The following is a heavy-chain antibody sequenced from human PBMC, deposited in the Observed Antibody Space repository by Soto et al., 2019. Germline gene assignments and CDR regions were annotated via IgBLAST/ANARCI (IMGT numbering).Heavy chain of an antibody. CDR1: GYSFTSYW. CDR3: ARRRVAVAGLYYYYYGMDV. CDR2: IDPSDSYT. V-gene: IGHV5-10-1*01. D-gene: IGHD6-19*01. J-gene: IGHJ6*02. Sequence: GESLKISCKGSGYSFTSYWISWVRQMPGKGLEWMGRIDPSDSYTNYSPSFQGHVTISADKSISTAYLQWSSLKASDTAMYYCARRRVAVAGLYYYYYGMDVWGQGTTVTVSS.